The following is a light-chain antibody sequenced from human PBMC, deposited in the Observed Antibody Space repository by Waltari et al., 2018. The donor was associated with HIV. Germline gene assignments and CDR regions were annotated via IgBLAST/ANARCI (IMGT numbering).Light chain of an antibody. Sequence: QSALTQPASLFGPPGQPISLSCPGIGIGVHTHQLVCWYQQQPDKSPQLIIYDVHTRPSGVSELCSGSKCDNTASLTISGLHAEGEAYYYCSSYGYNYVRVFGGGTKLTVL. CDR1: GIGVHTHQL. CDR3: SSYGYNYVRV. V-gene: IGLV2-14*02. J-gene: IGLJ3*02. CDR2: DVH.